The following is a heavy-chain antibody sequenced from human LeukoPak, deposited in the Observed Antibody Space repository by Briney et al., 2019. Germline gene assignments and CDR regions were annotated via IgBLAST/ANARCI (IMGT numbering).Heavy chain of an antibody. CDR2: IYYSGST. V-gene: IGHV4-39*01. D-gene: IGHD6-19*01. CDR1: GGSISSSSYY. CDR3: ARLGWYPDSYFDF. Sequence: SETLSLTCTVSGGSISSSSYYWGWIRQPPGKGLEWIGNIYYSGSTYYNPSLKSRVTISVDTSKNQFSLQLSSVTAADTAVYYCARLGWYPDSYFDFWGQGTLVTVSS. J-gene: IGHJ4*02.